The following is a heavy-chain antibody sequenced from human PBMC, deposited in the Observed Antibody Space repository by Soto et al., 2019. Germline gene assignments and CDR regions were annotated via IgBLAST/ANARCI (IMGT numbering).Heavy chain of an antibody. CDR3: TTDLGVVVVAAPFDAFDI. CDR1: GLTFSNAW. V-gene: IGHV3-15*01. D-gene: IGHD2-15*01. CDR2: IKSKTDGGTT. Sequence: PGGSLRLSCAVSGLTFSNAWMSWVRQAPGKGLEWVGRIKSKTDGGTTDYAAPVKGRFTISRDDSKNTLYLQMNSLKTEDTAVYYCTTDLGVVVVAAPFDAFDIWGQGTMVTVSS. J-gene: IGHJ3*02.